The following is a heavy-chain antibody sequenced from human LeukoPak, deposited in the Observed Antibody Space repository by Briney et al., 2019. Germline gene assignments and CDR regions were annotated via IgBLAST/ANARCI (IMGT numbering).Heavy chain of an antibody. Sequence: ASVKVSCKASGYTFTSFGISWVRPAPGQGLEWMGWISAYNGNTRSAKKFQGRVTMTTDTSTSTAYMEVRSLRSDDTAVFYCVRDLGVDTSMIFFDFWGQGTLVTVSS. V-gene: IGHV1-18*01. J-gene: IGHJ4*02. CDR1: GYTFTSFG. D-gene: IGHD5-18*01. CDR3: VRDLGVDTSMIFFDF. CDR2: ISAYNGNT.